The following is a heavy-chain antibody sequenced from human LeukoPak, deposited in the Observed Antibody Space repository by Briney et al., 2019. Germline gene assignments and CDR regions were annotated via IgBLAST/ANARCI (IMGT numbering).Heavy chain of an antibody. V-gene: IGHV3-7*03. Sequence: QPGGSLRLSCAASGFTFSSYGMSWVRQAPGKGLEWVANIQQDATEKYYMDSVKGRFTISRDNAKNSLYLQMNSLRAEDTALYYCAKQGFDYWGQGTLVTVSS. CDR3: AKQGFDY. CDR2: IQQDATEK. CDR1: GFTFSSYG. J-gene: IGHJ4*02.